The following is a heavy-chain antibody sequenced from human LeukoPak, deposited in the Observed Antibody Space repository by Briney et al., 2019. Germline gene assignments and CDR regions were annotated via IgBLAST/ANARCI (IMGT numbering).Heavy chain of an antibody. J-gene: IGHJ4*02. D-gene: IGHD6-19*01. CDR2: MYHSGST. V-gene: IGHV4-38-2*02. CDR1: GYSISNAYY. Sequence: SETLPLTCTVSGYSISNAYYWGWIRQPPGKGLEWIGSMYHSGSTYYNASLRSRVTISVDTSKNQFSLKLNSVTAADTAVYYCARHPRYSTGWAIDYWGQGILVTVSS. CDR3: ARHPRYSTGWAIDY.